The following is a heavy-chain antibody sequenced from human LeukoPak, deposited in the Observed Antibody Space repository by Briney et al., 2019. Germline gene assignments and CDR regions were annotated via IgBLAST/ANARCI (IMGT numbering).Heavy chain of an antibody. CDR2: INPNSGGT. CDR3: ARYSSSWYGGYDY. J-gene: IGHJ4*02. CDR1: GYTFTGCY. D-gene: IGHD6-13*01. V-gene: IGHV1-2*06. Sequence: GASVKLSCKASGYTFTGCYMHWVRQAPGQGLEWMGRINPNSGGTNYAQKFQGRVTMTRDTSISTAYMELSRLRSDDTAVYYCARYSSSWYGGYDYWGQGTLVTVSS.